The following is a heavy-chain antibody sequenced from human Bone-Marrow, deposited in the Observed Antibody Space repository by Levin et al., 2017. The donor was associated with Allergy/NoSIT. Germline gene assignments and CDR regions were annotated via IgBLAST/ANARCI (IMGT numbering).Heavy chain of an antibody. V-gene: IGHV2-70*11. J-gene: IGHJ6*03. CDR2: IDWDDDK. CDR3: ARGLVVPAATHYYYYYYMDV. D-gene: IGHD2-2*01. Sequence: SGPTLVKPTQTLTLTCTFSGFSLSTSGMCVSWIRQPPGKALEWLARIDWDDDKYYSTSLKTRLTISKDTSKNQVVLTMTNMDPVDTATYYCARGLVVPAATHYYYYYYMDVWGKGTTVTVSS. CDR1: GFSLSTSGMC.